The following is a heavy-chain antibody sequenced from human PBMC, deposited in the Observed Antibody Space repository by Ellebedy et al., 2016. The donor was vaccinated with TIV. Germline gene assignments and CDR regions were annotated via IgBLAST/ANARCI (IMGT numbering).Heavy chain of an antibody. J-gene: IGHJ6*03. Sequence: SQTLSLTCXISGDSVSSNSAAWNWIRQSPSRGLEWLGRAYYRSKWNYDYAVSVQSRTTINPDTSRNQFSLQLNSVTPEDTAVYYCASTALGGRYMDVWGKGTTVTVSS. V-gene: IGHV6-1*01. CDR3: ASTALGGRYMDV. CDR1: GDSVSSNSAA. CDR2: AYYRSKWNY.